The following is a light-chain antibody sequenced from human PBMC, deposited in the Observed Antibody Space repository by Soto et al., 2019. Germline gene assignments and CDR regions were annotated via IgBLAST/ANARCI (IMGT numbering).Light chain of an antibody. CDR3: QKYNSAPFT. J-gene: IGKJ3*01. V-gene: IGKV1-27*01. CDR2: AAS. CDR1: QGISNN. Sequence: DIQMTQSPSSLSASVGDIVTITCRASQGISNNLAWYQQKPGKVPKRLIYAASTLQSGVPSRFSGSCSGTDFTLTIGSLQSEGVATYYCQKYNSAPFTFGPGTKVVIK.